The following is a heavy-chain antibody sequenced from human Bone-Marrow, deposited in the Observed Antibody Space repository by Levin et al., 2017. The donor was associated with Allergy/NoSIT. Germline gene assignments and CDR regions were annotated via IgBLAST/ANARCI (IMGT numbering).Heavy chain of an antibody. CDR1: GYTFTSYN. Sequence: ASVKVSCKTSGYTFTSYNVYWVRQAPGQGLEYMGYINPNSGNTGYAQKFQGRVTMTRNSSITTAYMKLSGLRFEDTAIYYCARGDCYSGSCYGPDWLDPWGQGIQVTVSS. CDR3: ARGDCYSGSCYGPDWLDP. CDR2: INPNSGNT. J-gene: IGHJ5*02. D-gene: IGHD2-15*01. V-gene: IGHV1-8*01.